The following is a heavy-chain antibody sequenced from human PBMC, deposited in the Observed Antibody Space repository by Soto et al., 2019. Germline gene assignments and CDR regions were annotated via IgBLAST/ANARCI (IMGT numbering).Heavy chain of an antibody. CDR3: ARGEQYSGRIFDH. Sequence: SQTLSLTCVITGDSVSSNSAGWSWVRQSPSRGLEWLGRTYYRSKWYYEYAVSVRGRITINPDTSKNQYSLQLNSVTPEDTAVYFCARGEQYSGRIFDHWGHGTLVTVSS. J-gene: IGHJ4*01. D-gene: IGHD1-26*01. CDR1: GDSVSSNSAG. V-gene: IGHV6-1*01. CDR2: TYYRSKWYY.